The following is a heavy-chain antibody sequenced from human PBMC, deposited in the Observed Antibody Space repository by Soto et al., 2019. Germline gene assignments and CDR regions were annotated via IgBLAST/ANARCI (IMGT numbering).Heavy chain of an antibody. Sequence: QVQLVQSGAEVKKPGSSVKVSCKASGGTFSSYAISWVRQAPGQGLEWMGGIIPIFGTANYAQKFQGRVTITADKSTSTAYMELSSLRSEDTAVYYCARARRYCSGGSCYSGFDYWGQGTLVTVSS. J-gene: IGHJ4*02. D-gene: IGHD2-15*01. CDR2: IIPIFGTA. V-gene: IGHV1-69*14. CDR3: ARARRYCSGGSCYSGFDY. CDR1: GGTFSSYA.